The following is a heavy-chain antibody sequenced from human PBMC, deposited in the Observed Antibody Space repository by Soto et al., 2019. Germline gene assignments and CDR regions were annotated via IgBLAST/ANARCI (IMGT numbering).Heavy chain of an antibody. CDR1: GGSFSGYY. J-gene: IGHJ6*02. CDR2: INHSGST. V-gene: IGHV4-34*01. D-gene: IGHD3-3*01. CDR3: ARGNYDPEDYYYYGMDV. Sequence: SETLSLTCAVYGGSFSGYYWSWIRQSPGKGLEWIGEINHSGSTNYNPSLKSRVTMSVDTSKNQFSLKLSSVTAADTAVYYCARGNYDPEDYYYYGMDVWGQGTTVTVSS.